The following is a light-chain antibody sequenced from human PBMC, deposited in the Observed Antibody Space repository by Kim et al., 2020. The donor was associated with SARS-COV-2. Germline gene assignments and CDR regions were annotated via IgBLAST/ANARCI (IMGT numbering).Light chain of an antibody. CDR2: EVS. CDR1: RSDVGGYNY. Sequence: GQSVTISCTGTRSDVGGYNYVAWYQQHPGKAPKLMIYEVSKRPSGVPARFSGSKSGNTASLTVSGLQAEDEADYYCSSYAGSNNLVFGGGTQLTVL. V-gene: IGLV2-8*01. CDR3: SSYAGSNNLV. J-gene: IGLJ2*01.